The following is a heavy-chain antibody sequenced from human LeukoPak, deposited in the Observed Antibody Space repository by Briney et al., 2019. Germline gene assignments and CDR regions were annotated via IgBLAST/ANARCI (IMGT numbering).Heavy chain of an antibody. Sequence: PGRSLRLSCAASGFTFSSYAMHWVRQAPGKGLEWVAVISYDGSNKYYADSVKGRFTISRDNSKNTLYLQMNSLRAEDTAVYYCARGWRRYRSSPPFFDYWGQGTLVTVSS. D-gene: IGHD6-6*01. CDR3: ARGWRRYRSSPPFFDY. CDR2: ISYDGSNK. J-gene: IGHJ4*02. CDR1: GFTFSSYA. V-gene: IGHV3-30-3*01.